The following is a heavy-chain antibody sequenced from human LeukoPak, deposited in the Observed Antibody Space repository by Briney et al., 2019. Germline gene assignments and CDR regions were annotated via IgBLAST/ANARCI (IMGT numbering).Heavy chain of an antibody. Sequence: SETLSLTCAVYGGSFSGYYWSWMRQPPGKGLEWIGEINHSGSTNYNPSLKSRVTISVDTSKNQFSLKLSSVTAADTAVYYCARDAHLRTTIDYWGQGTLVTVSS. J-gene: IGHJ4*02. CDR2: INHSGST. D-gene: IGHD1-14*01. CDR3: ARDAHLRTTIDY. V-gene: IGHV4-34*01. CDR1: GGSFSGYY.